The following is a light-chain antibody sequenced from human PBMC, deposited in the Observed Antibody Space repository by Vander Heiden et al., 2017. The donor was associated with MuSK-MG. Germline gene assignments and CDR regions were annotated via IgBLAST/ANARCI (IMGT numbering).Light chain of an antibody. Sequence: SVLTQPPSVSGTPGERVNISCSGSSPNIGSNSVTWYRHLPGTAPELLIYRVNQRPSGVPGRFSGSKSGTSASLAISGLQSEDEADYYCSAWDDSLGGVFFGGGTKLTVL. V-gene: IGLV1-44*01. CDR3: SAWDDSLGGVF. J-gene: IGLJ2*01. CDR1: SPNIGSNS. CDR2: RVN.